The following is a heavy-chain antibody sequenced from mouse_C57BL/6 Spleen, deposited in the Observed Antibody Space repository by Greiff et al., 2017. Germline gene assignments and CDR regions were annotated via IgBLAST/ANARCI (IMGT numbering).Heavy chain of an antibody. D-gene: IGHD3-3*01. CDR1: GYTFTSYG. CDR3: SRTWTGPYAMDY. J-gene: IGHJ4*01. CDR2: IYPRSGNT. Sequence: QVQLQQSGAELARPGASVKLSCKASGYTFTSYGISWVKQRTGQGLEWIGAIYPRSGNTYYNEKFKGKATLTADKSSSTAYMELRSLTSEDSAVYFCSRTWTGPYAMDYWGQGTSVTVSS. V-gene: IGHV1-81*01.